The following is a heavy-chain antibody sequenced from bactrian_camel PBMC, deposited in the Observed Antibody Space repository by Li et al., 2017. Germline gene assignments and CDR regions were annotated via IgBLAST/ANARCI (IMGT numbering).Heavy chain of an antibody. Sequence: VQLVESGGGTVQAGGSLKLSCIVSGLTASNYCMGWFRQAPGKERDGVAAVDGAGYTSYARSVRGRFTISKDNAKTTVYLQMNSLKAEDSGTYYCASYPARYCGTWHPDFAHWGQGAQVTVS. D-gene: IGHD7*01. J-gene: IGHJ6*01. CDR3: ASYPARYCGTWHPDFAH. V-gene: IGHV3S57*01. CDR2: VDGAGYT. CDR1: GLTASNYC.